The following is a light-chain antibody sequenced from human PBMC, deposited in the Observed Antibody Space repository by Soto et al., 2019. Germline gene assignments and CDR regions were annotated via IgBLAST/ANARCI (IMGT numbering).Light chain of an antibody. V-gene: IGLV2-14*01. CDR1: SSDVGDYNY. Sequence: QSALTQPASVSGSPGQSITISCTGTSSDVGDYNYVSWYQQHPGKAPKVIIYEVSDRPSGISNRFSGSKSGNTASLTISGLQAEDEADYYCSSYTGSSSLYVFGTGTKLTVL. CDR3: SSYTGSSSLYV. CDR2: EVS. J-gene: IGLJ1*01.